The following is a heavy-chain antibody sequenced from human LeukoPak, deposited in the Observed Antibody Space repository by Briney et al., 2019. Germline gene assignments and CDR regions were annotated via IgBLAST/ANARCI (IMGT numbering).Heavy chain of an antibody. Sequence: GGSLRLSCEASGFSVSNSYLSWVRQAPGKGLEWVSVIYAGGKTCYAVSVKGRFTISRDNYLNTLYLQMDNLRVEDTAVYYCARDSYFYNSGSFPDRWGQGTLVTVSS. D-gene: IGHD3-10*01. CDR1: GFSVSNSY. CDR2: IYAGGKT. CDR3: ARDSYFYNSGSFPDR. J-gene: IGHJ5*02. V-gene: IGHV3-66*01.